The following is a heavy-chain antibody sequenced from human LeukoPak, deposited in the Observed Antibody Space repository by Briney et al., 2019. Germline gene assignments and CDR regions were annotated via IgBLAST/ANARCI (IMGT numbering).Heavy chain of an antibody. CDR1: GYSFTSYW. Sequence: GEPLKISCKGSGYSFTSYWIGWVRQMPGKGLEWMGIIYAGDSDTRYSPSFQGQVTFSVDTSISTAYLQWNSLKASDTAMYYCARRGAGGGWSYWGQGTLVTVSS. CDR3: ARRGAGGGWSY. CDR2: IYAGDSDT. D-gene: IGHD6-19*01. J-gene: IGHJ4*02. V-gene: IGHV5-51*01.